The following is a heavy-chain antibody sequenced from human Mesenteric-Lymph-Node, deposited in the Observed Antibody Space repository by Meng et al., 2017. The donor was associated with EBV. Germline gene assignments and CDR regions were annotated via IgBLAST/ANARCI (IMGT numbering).Heavy chain of an antibody. CDR2: INNGANN. CDR1: TGNNSHG. CDR3: ARVNDSSGYLDY. V-gene: IGHV4-4*02. D-gene: IGHD3-22*01. Sequence: TGNNSHGLRWAPEQAGKGMGWISAINNGANNNHNLSLKISMTISVDKSTPQFSLKLRSVTAADMDVYDCARVNDSSGYLDYWGQGTLVTVSS. J-gene: IGHJ4*02.